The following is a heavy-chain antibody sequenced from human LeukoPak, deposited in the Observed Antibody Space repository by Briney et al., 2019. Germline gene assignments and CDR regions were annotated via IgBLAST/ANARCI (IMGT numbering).Heavy chain of an antibody. V-gene: IGHV3-30*02. J-gene: IGHJ4*02. D-gene: IGHD3-22*01. CDR2: IRYDGSDK. CDR1: GFTFSNYG. CDR3: AKAYGSNGYYQLPIDF. Sequence: PGGSLRLSCAASGFTFSNYGMHWVRQAPGKGLEWVAFIRYDGSDKYYEDSLKGRFTISRDNSKNTVYLQMNSLRAEDTAVYYCAKAYGSNGYYQLPIDFWGQGTLVTVSS.